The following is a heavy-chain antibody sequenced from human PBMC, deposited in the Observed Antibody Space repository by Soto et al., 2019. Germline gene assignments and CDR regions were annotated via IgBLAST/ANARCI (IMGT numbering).Heavy chain of an antibody. CDR2: ISSSGSTI. J-gene: IGHJ4*02. V-gene: IGHV3-48*03. CDR3: ASAVDTAMVTGFDY. Sequence: PGGSLRLSCAASGFTFSSYEMNWVRQAPGKGLEWVSYISSSGSTIYYADSVKGRFTISRDNAKNSLYLQMNSLRAEDTAVYYCASAVDTAMVTGFDYWGQGTLVTVSS. CDR1: GFTFSSYE. D-gene: IGHD5-18*01.